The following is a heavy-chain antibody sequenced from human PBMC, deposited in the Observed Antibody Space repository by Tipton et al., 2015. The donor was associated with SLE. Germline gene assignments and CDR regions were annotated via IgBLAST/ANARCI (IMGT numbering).Heavy chain of an antibody. CDR2: LSYGGST. CDR1: GGSISNYY. Sequence: TLSLTCTVSGGSISNYYWSWIRQSPGKGLEWIGYLSYGGSTNYNPSLKSRVTISVDTSKNQVSLKLSSVTAADTAVYYCAKGACSGGVCYYYFDYWGQGTLVTVSS. D-gene: IGHD2-8*02. CDR3: AKGACSGGVCYYYFDY. V-gene: IGHV4-59*08. J-gene: IGHJ4*02.